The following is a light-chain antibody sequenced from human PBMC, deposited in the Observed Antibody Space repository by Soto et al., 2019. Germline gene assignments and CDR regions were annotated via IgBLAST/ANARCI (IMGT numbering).Light chain of an antibody. Sequence: DIQMTQSPSSLSASVGDRVTITCRASQGISNYLAWYQQKPGKVPRLLIYAASTLQSGVQSRISGSGSGTDFTLTISRLEPEDVENYYCQKYNSAPGTFGQGTKVEIK. J-gene: IGKJ1*01. V-gene: IGKV1-27*01. CDR2: AAS. CDR3: QKYNSAPGT. CDR1: QGISNY.